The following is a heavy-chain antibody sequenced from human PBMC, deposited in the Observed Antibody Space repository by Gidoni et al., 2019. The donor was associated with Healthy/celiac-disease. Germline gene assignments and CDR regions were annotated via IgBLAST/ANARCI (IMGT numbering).Heavy chain of an antibody. CDR3: APFPRPTDYYVQFSGRFDP. V-gene: IGHV4-39*01. Sequence: LQMQESGPGLVKPSETLPLTCTVPGGSISSSSYDWGGISQPPGKGMDWFGSFSYCGSTSSTPSLKIRVPISVDTSKTQFSLKLSSVTAADTAVYSCAPFPRPTDYYVQFSGRFDPWGQGTLVTVSS. CDR1: GGSISSSSYD. CDR2: FSYCGST. D-gene: IGHD3-10*02. J-gene: IGHJ5*02.